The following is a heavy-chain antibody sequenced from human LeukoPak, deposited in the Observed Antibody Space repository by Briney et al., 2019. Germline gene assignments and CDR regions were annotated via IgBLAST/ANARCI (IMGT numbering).Heavy chain of an antibody. J-gene: IGHJ4*02. D-gene: IGHD1-7*01. CDR3: ARDKLELQPPRDY. Sequence: GSLRLSCAASGFTFSSYAMHWVRQAPGKGLEWVAVISYDGSNKYYADSVKGRFTISRDNTKNTLYLQMNSLRAEDTAVYYCARDKLELQPPRDYWGQGTLVTVSS. CDR2: ISYDGSNK. V-gene: IGHV3-30-3*01. CDR1: GFTFSSYA.